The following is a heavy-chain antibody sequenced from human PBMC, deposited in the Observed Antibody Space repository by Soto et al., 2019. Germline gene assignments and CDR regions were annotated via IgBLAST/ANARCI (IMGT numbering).Heavy chain of an antibody. Sequence: DVQLLESGGGLVQPGVSLRLSCAASGFTFRTYEMVWVRQAPGKGLESVSSISGSGDRDYYIDSVRGRFTVSRDNSKNTLFLQMNSLRAEDSAVYYCAKILSQPTSYWYGMDVWGQGTTVTVSS. J-gene: IGHJ6*02. CDR1: GFTFRTYE. D-gene: IGHD2-15*01. CDR2: ISGSGDRD. V-gene: IGHV3-23*01. CDR3: AKILSQPTSYWYGMDV.